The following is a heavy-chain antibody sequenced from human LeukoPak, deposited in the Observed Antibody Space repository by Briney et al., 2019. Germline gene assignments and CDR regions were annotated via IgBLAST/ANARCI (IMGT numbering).Heavy chain of an antibody. CDR2: ISGSGGST. J-gene: IGHJ3*02. V-gene: IGHV3-23*01. Sequence: GGSLRLSCAASGFTFSSYAMSWVRQAPGKGLEWVSAISGSGGSTYYADSVKGRFTISRDTSKNTLYLQMNTLRAEDTAVYYCAKGVLRFLEYAFDIWGQGTMVTVSS. CDR1: GFTFSSYA. CDR3: AKGVLRFLEYAFDI. D-gene: IGHD3-3*01.